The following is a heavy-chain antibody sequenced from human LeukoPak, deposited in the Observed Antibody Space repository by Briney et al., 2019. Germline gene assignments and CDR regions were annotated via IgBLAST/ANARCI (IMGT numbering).Heavy chain of an antibody. Sequence: PGGSLRLSCAASGFTFSSYWMSWVRQAPGKGLEWVADIKQDGSERYYVDSVKGRFTISRDNAKNTLYLQVNSLRAEDTAVYYCARDPYSNSHPLDYWGQGTLVTVSS. CDR2: IKQDGSER. CDR1: GFTFSSYW. D-gene: IGHD4-11*01. J-gene: IGHJ4*02. CDR3: ARDPYSNSHPLDY. V-gene: IGHV3-7*01.